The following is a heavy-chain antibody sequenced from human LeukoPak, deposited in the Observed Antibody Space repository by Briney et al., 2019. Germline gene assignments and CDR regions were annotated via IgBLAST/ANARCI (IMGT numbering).Heavy chain of an antibody. CDR2: INHSWST. Sequence: PSETLSLTCAVYGGSFTGYYWSWIRQPPGKGLEWIVSINHSWSTYYNPSLKSRVTISVDTSKNQFSLKLTSVTAADTAVYYCARVCKAKSHIGFDPWGQGTLVTVSS. CDR3: ARVCKAKSHIGFDP. J-gene: IGHJ5*02. CDR1: GGSFTGYY. V-gene: IGHV4-34*01.